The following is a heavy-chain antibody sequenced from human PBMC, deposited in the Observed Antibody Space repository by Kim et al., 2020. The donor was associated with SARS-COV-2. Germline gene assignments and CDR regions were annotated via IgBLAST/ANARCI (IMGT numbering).Heavy chain of an antibody. D-gene: IGHD6-19*01. CDR2: VYYSGSA. CDR1: GDSITKNNYY. CDR3: ARHRGIAVTSDS. Sequence: SETLSLTCSVSGDSITKNNYYWGWIRQSPGKNLEWIGAVYYSGSAYYTPSLRSRLTISVDTSKNHFSLQFASVTAAATDVYYCARHRGIAVTSDSWGQGT. J-gene: IGHJ4*02. V-gene: IGHV4-39*01.